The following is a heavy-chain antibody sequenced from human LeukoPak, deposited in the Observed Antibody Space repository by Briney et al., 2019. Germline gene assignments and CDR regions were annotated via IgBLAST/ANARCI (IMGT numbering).Heavy chain of an antibody. CDR2: IAYDGSNK. Sequence: PGGSLRLSCVAAGFTFNTYGMHWVRQAPGKGLEWVAAIAYDGSNKYYAGSLRGRFTISRDNSKNTLYLQMNSLRVEDTAVYYCAKFDGYSSGWPPDYWGQGTLVTVSS. CDR1: GFTFNTYG. CDR3: AKFDGYSSGWPPDY. D-gene: IGHD6-19*01. V-gene: IGHV3-30*18. J-gene: IGHJ4*02.